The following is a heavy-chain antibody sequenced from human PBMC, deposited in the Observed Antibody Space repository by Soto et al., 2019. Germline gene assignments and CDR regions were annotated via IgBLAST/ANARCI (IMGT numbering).Heavy chain of an antibody. D-gene: IGHD4-17*01. V-gene: IGHV1-18*01. Sequence: ASVKVSCKASGYTFTSYGISWVRQAPGQGLEWMGWISAYNGNTNYAQKLQGRVTMTTDTSTSTAYMELRSLRSDDTAVYYCAREANDYGDHLYFDYWGQGTLVTVSS. CDR2: ISAYNGNT. CDR3: AREANDYGDHLYFDY. CDR1: GYTFTSYG. J-gene: IGHJ4*02.